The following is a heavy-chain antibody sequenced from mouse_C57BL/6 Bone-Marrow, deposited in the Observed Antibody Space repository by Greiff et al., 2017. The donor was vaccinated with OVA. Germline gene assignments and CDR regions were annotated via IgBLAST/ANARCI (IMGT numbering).Heavy chain of an antibody. CDR2: IDPANGNT. Sequence: VQLQQSVAELVRPGASVKLSCTASGFNIKNTYMHWVKQRPEQGLEWIGRIDPANGNTKYAPKFQGKATITADTSSNTAYLQLSSLTSEDTAIYNGARPLYGSSYGLDYWGQGTTLTVSS. CDR1: GFNIKNTY. J-gene: IGHJ2*01. CDR3: ARPLYGSSYGLDY. V-gene: IGHV14-3*01. D-gene: IGHD1-1*01.